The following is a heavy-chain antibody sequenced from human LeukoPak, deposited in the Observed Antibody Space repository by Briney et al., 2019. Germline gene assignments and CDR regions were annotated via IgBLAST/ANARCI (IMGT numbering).Heavy chain of an antibody. CDR1: GYTFTSYG. J-gene: IGHJ4*02. D-gene: IGHD2-15*01. Sequence: ASVKVSCKASGYTFTSYGISWVRQAPGQGLEWMGWISANNGNTKYAQKFQGRVTMTTDTSTSTAYMELRSLGSEDTAVYYCARGAAFDYWGQGTLVTVSS. CDR2: ISANNGNT. CDR3: ARGAAFDY. V-gene: IGHV1-18*01.